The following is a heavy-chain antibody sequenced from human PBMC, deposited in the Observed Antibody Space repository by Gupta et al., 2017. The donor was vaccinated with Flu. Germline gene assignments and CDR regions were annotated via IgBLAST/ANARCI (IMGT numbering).Heavy chain of an antibody. CDR1: GFTFSSYG. CDR3: AKDRLRVTGVDLDY. Sequence: QVQLVESGGGVVQPGRSLRLSCAASGFTFSSYGMHWVRQAPGKGLEWVAVISYDGSNKYYADSVKGRFTISRDNSKNTLYLQMNSLRAEDTAVYYCAKDRLRVTGVDLDYWGQGTLVTVSS. CDR2: ISYDGSNK. V-gene: IGHV3-30*18. J-gene: IGHJ4*02. D-gene: IGHD2-15*01.